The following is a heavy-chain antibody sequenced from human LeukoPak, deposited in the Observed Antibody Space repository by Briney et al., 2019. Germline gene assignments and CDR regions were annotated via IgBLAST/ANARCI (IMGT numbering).Heavy chain of an antibody. Sequence: GASVKVSCKVSGYTLTELSMYWVRQAPGKGLEWMGGFDPEDGETIYAQKFQGRVTITADESTSTAYMELSSLRSEDTAVYYCASRYCSSTSCPHYYYYMDVWGKGTTVTVSS. J-gene: IGHJ6*03. D-gene: IGHD2-2*01. CDR2: FDPEDGET. CDR1: GYTLTELS. CDR3: ASRYCSSTSCPHYYYYMDV. V-gene: IGHV1-24*01.